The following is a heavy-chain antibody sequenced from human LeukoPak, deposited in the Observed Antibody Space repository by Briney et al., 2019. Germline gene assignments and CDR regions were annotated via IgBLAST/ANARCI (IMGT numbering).Heavy chain of an antibody. Sequence: PGGSLRLSCVASGFSFSNYGMHWVRQAPGRGLEWKTFLEYDGSDKYYADSVKGRFTISRDNSKNTLYLQMNGLRVEDTAVYYCAKGDSGSYYYYMDVWGKGTTVTVSS. J-gene: IGHJ6*03. CDR2: LEYDGSDK. V-gene: IGHV3-30*02. CDR3: AKGDSGSYYYYMDV. D-gene: IGHD3-10*01. CDR1: GFSFSNYG.